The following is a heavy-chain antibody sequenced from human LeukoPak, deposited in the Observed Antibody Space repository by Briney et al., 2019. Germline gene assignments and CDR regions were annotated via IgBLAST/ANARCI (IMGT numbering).Heavy chain of an antibody. CDR3: ARDRYSSSWYETDY. CDR2: ISAYNGNT. CDR1: RYTFTNYG. V-gene: IGHV1-18*04. D-gene: IGHD6-13*01. J-gene: IGHJ4*02. Sequence: SVKVSCKASRYTFTNYGISWVRQARGQGLEGMGWISAYNGNTNYAQKLQGRVTMTTDTSTSTAYMELRSLRSDGTAVYYCARDRYSSSWYETDYWGQGTLVTVSS.